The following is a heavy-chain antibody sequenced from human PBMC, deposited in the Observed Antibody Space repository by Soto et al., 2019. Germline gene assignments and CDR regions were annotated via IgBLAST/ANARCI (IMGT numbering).Heavy chain of an antibody. CDR1: XXSISDYA. CDR3: AKDGIRKDDY. V-gene: IGHV3-23*01. CDR2: ISDSGTRT. J-gene: IGHJ4*02. Sequence: EVQLLESGGGFIQPGGSLRLSCSAXXXSISDYAMSWVRQAPGKGLEWVSSISDSGTRTFYADSVKGRFAISRDTSKNTVYMQMNNVRVGDTALYYCAKDGIRKDDYWGQGTVVTVSS.